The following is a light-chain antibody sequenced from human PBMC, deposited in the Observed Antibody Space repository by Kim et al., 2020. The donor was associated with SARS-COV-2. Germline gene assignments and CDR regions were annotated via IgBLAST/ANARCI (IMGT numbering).Light chain of an antibody. J-gene: IGKJ1*01. CDR1: QSVLTN. CDR2: GAS. CDR3: QQYYNRPLT. V-gene: IGKV3-15*01. Sequence: EIVMTQSPATLSVSPGERATLSCRASQSVLTNLAWYQQKPGQAPRLLIYGASTRATGIPASFSGSGSGTEFTLTISSLQSEDFVIYYCQQYYNRPLTFGQGAKVYIK.